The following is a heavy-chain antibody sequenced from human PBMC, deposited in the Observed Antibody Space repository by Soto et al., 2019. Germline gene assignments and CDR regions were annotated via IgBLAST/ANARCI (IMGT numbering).Heavy chain of an antibody. J-gene: IGHJ4*02. V-gene: IGHV3-74*01. CDR1: GVTFGSYW. CDR2: INSDGSST. Sequence: GGSLRLSCAASGVTFGSYWMHGVRKAPGKGLVWVSRINSDGSSTSYADSVKGRFTISRDNSKNTLYLQMNSLRAEDTAVYYCVRTSLVVAAATREDYWGQGTLVTVSS. D-gene: IGHD2-15*01. CDR3: VRTSLVVAAATREDY.